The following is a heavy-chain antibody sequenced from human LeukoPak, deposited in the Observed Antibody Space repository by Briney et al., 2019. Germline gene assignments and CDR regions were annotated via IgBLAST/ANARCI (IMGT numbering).Heavy chain of an antibody. D-gene: IGHD3-16*01. CDR3: ARHYGP. Sequence: SETLSLTCAVYGGSFSDYYWSYIRQPPGKGLEWIGEINHSGSANYNPSLKSRVTMFADTSKKQFSLKLNSVTAADTAVYYCARHYGPWGQGTLVTVSS. CDR1: GGSFSDYY. CDR2: INHSGSA. V-gene: IGHV4-34*01. J-gene: IGHJ5*02.